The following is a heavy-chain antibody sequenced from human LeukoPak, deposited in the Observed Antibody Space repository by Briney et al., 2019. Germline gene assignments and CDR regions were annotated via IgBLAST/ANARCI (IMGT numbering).Heavy chain of an antibody. D-gene: IGHD3-3*01. CDR2: IYYSGST. V-gene: IGHV4-30-4*08. CDR1: GGSISSGDYY. Sequence: PSETLSLTCTVSGGSISSGDYYWRWIRQPPGKGLEWIGYIYYSGSTYYNPSLKSRVTISVDTSKNQFSLKLSSVTAADTAVYYCARDRAYYDFWSGYRHPLNWFDPWGQGTLVTVSS. CDR3: ARDRAYYDFWSGYRHPLNWFDP. J-gene: IGHJ5*02.